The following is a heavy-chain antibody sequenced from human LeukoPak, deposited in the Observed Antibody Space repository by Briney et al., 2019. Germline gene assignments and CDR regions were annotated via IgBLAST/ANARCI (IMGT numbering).Heavy chain of an antibody. D-gene: IGHD3-9*01. CDR3: ARRDYDILTGYNNYFDY. CDR1: GYSSTSYW. J-gene: IGHJ4*02. CDR2: IYPGDSDT. Sequence: GESLKISCKGSGYSSTSYWIGWVRQMPGKGLEWMGIIYPGDSDTRYSPSFQGQVTISADKSISTAYLQWSSLKASDTAMYYCARRDYDILTGYNNYFDYWGQGTLVTVSS. V-gene: IGHV5-51*01.